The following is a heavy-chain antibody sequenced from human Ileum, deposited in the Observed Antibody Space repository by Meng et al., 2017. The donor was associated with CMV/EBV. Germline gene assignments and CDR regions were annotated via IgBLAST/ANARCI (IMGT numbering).Heavy chain of an antibody. CDR1: GFTFSSYA. D-gene: IGHD7-27*01. J-gene: IGHJ4*02. CDR3: ARERGTGDQEGSPFWNFDY. CDR2: ISYDGSNK. Sequence: GESLKISCAASGFTFSSYAMHWVRQAPGKGLEWVAVISYDGSNKYYADSVKGRFTISRDNSKNTLYLQMNSLRAEDTAVYYCARERGTGDQEGSPFWNFDYWGQGTLVTVSS. V-gene: IGHV3-30-3*01.